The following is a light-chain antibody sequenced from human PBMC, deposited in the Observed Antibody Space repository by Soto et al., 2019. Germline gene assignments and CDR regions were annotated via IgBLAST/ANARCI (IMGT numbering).Light chain of an antibody. CDR3: QQYGSSPPYT. J-gene: IGKJ2*01. V-gene: IGKV3-20*01. CDR2: GAS. CDR1: QSVSSSY. Sequence: EIVLTQSPGTLSLSPGERATLSCRASQSVSSSYLAWYQQKPGQAPRLLIYGASGRATGIPDRFSGSGSGTDFTLTISRLEPEDFAVYYCQQYGSSPPYTVGQGTKLEIK.